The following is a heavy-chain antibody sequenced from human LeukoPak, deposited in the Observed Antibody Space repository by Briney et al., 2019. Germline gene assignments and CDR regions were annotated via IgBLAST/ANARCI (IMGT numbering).Heavy chain of an antibody. D-gene: IGHD3-9*01. Sequence: GGSLRLSCAASGFTFSSYWMSWVRQAPGKGLEWVANINQDGSEKSYVDSVKGRFTISRDNAKNSLYLQMNSLRAEDTAVYYCVSGLVYFDYWGQGTLVTVSS. CDR2: INQDGSEK. CDR1: GFTFSSYW. V-gene: IGHV3-7*01. J-gene: IGHJ4*02. CDR3: VSGLVYFDY.